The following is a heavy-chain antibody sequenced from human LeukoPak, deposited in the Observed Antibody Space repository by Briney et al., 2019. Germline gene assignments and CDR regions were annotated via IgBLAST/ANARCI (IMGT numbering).Heavy chain of an antibody. CDR2: IYPGDSDT. CDR3: AIASELAECFDY. CDR1: GYRFTSYW. D-gene: IGHD1-26*01. Sequence: GESLKISFKGPGYRFTSYWIGWVRPMPGKGLEWMGIIYPGDSDTRYSPSFQGQVTISADKSISTAYLQWSSLKASDTAMYYCAIASELAECFDYWGQGTLVTVSS. J-gene: IGHJ4*02. V-gene: IGHV5-51*01.